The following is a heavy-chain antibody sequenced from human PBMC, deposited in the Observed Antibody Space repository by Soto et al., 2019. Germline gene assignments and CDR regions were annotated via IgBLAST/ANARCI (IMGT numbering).Heavy chain of an antibody. D-gene: IGHD2-15*01. Sequence: QVQLVESGGGVVQPGRSLSLSCAGSGFTFSSYAMHWVRQAPGKGLGWVAVISYDGSNKYYEDSVKGRFTISRDNSKNRLYLQMNSLIPEDTAVYCCANDEVAGEYCSSGSCYLIDCWGQRTLVTVAA. V-gene: IGHV3-30*18. CDR3: ANDEVAGEYCSSGSCYLIDC. CDR2: ISYDGSNK. CDR1: GFTFSSYA. J-gene: IGHJ4*02.